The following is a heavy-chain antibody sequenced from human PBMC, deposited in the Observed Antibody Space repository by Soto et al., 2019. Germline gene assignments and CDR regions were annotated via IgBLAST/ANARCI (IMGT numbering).Heavy chain of an antibody. V-gene: IGHV3-33*01. D-gene: IGHD6-19*01. CDR3: ARDSAAGRGPDY. J-gene: IGHJ4*02. CDR2: IWYDGSHE. CDR1: GFIFSHFG. Sequence: QVQLVESGGGVVQPGRSLRLSCAASGFIFSHFGMHWVRQAPGKGLESVAIIWYDGSHEYYADSVKGRFTISRDNSKNTLSLQMNSLTAEDTALYYCARDSAAGRGPDYWGQGTLVTVSS.